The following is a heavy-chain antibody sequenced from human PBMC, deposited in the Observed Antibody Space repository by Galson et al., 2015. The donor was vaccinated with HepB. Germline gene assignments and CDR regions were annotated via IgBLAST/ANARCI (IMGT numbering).Heavy chain of an antibody. Sequence: SVKVSCKASGNTFTAYYTHWVRQAPGQGLEWMGWINPNTSDTNYAQMFQDRVTMTRDTSISTAYMELNRLRFDDTAVYYCTRDNYGNMDVWGKGTTVTVSS. V-gene: IGHV1-2*02. J-gene: IGHJ6*03. CDR1: GNTFTAYY. CDR2: INPNTSDT. D-gene: IGHD5-24*01. CDR3: TRDNYGNMDV.